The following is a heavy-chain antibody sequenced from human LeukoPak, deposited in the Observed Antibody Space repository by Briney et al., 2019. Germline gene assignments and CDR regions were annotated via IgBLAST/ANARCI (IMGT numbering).Heavy chain of an antibody. CDR3: AIPRRYSYGIEYFDY. D-gene: IGHD5-18*01. J-gene: IGHJ4*02. V-gene: IGHV4-39*01. CDR2: IYYSGSA. CDR1: GGSISSSSYY. Sequence: TSETLSLTCTVSGGSISSSSYYWGWIRQPPGKGLEWIGSIYYSGSAYYNPSLKSRVTISVDTSKNQFSLKLSSVTAADTAVYYCAIPRRYSYGIEYFDYWGQGTLVTVSS.